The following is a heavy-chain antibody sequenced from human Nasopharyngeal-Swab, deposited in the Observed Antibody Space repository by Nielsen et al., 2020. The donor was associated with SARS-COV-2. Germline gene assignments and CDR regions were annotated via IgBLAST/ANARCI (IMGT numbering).Heavy chain of an antibody. CDR3: ARGGYQLLLRSYYYGMDV. V-gene: IGHV4-34*01. CDR2: VDHTSRP. J-gene: IGHJ6*02. CDR1: AGSFSSYY. Sequence: SETLSLTCAAYAGSFSSYYWSWVRQLPRPGLESTGVVDHTSRPSNNPSLQRRVTMAVDTSKNQFSLTLSSVTAADTAVYYCARGGYQLLLRSYYYGMDVWSQGTTVTVSS. D-gene: IGHD2-2*01.